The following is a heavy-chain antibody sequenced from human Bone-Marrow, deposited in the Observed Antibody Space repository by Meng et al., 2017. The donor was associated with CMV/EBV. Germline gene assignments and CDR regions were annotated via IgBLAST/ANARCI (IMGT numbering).Heavy chain of an antibody. V-gene: IGHV3-30*02. D-gene: IGHD5-24*01. CDR3: AKDLGVTPLSGGLQFDD. J-gene: IGHJ4*02. CDR1: GLIVTSKY. Sequence: GESLKIACAGSGLIVTSKYMNWVRQAPGKGLEWVAFIRYDGSNKYYADSVKGRFTISRDNSKNTLYLQMNSLRAEDTAVYYCAKDLGVTPLSGGLQFDDWGQGTLVTVSS. CDR2: IRYDGSNK.